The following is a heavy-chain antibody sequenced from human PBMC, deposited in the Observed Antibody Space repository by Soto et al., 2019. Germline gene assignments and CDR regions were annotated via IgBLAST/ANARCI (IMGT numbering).Heavy chain of an antibody. CDR2: INHSGST. Sequence: TSETLSLTCAVYGGSFSGYYWSWIRQPPGKGLEWIGEINHSGSTNYNASLKSRVTISVDTSKNQFSLKLSSVTAADTAVYYCARGPRTRKNVLATIFRLRHYGMDVWGQGTTVTVSS. J-gene: IGHJ6*02. V-gene: IGHV4-34*01. D-gene: IGHD5-12*01. CDR1: GGSFSGYY. CDR3: ARGPRTRKNVLATIFRLRHYGMDV.